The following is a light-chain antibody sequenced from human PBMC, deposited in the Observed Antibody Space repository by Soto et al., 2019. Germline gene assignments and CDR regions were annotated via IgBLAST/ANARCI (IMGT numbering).Light chain of an antibody. J-gene: IGKJ4*01. V-gene: IGKV1-39*01. Sequence: DIQLTQSPSSLSTSVGDRVTITCRASQSIFNYLNWYQQKPGKAPKLLIYAASSLQSGVPSRFSGSGSGTDFTLTISSLQPEDFATYYCQQSYSTPLTFGGGTKVDIK. CDR3: QQSYSTPLT. CDR2: AAS. CDR1: QSIFNY.